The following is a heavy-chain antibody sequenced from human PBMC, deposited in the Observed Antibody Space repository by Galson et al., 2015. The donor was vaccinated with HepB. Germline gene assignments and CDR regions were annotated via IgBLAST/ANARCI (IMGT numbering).Heavy chain of an antibody. CDR3: ARNGGADGSGSQSMYCYYYGMDV. D-gene: IGHD3-10*01. CDR2: INPSGGST. CDR1: GYTFTSYY. V-gene: IGHV1-46*01. J-gene: IGHJ6*02. Sequence: SVKVSCKASGYTFTSYYMHWVRQAPGQGLEWMGIINPSGGSTSYAQKFQGRVTMTRDTSTSTVYMELSSLRSEDTAVYYCARNGGADGSGSQSMYCYYYGMDVWGQGTTVTVSS.